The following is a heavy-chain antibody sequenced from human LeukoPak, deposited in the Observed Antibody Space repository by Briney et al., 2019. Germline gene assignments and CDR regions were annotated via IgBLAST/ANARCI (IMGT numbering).Heavy chain of an antibody. CDR2: IWFDGSNK. D-gene: IGHD3-3*01. CDR3: ARAVRAHPPADF. V-gene: IGHV3-33*01. CDR1: GFTFRSYG. Sequence: EPGKSLRLSCAASGFTFRSYGIHWVRQAPGKGLEWVAVIWFDGSNKYYADSVKGRFTISRDNSKNTLSLQMNSLRAEDTAVYYCARAVRAHPPADFWGQGTLVTVSS. J-gene: IGHJ4*02.